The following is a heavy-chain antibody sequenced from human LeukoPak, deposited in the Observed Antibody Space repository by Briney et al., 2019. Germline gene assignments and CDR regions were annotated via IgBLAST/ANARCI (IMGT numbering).Heavy chain of an antibody. Sequence: SQTLSLTCALSGDIICCSRLTWHRTRQSPSRGLEGLGRKYYMSNWYNDFAVSVKSRLIINPNTSKTQSSLHLTFVTPADTAVYNSSREDMNRERQFDAFDIWGQGTMVTVSS. J-gene: IGHJ3*02. CDR2: KYYMSNWYN. V-gene: IGHV6-1*01. CDR3: SREDMNRERQFDAFDI. CDR1: GDIICCSRLT. D-gene: IGHD5-24*01.